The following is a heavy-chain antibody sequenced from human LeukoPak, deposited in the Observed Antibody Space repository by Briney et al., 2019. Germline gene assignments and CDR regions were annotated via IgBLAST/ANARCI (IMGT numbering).Heavy chain of an antibody. Sequence: ESGPTLVKPTQTLTLTCTFSGFSLSTSGGGVGWIRQPPGMALEWLALIYWNDDKRYSPSLKSRLTITKDTSKNQVVLTMTNMDPVDTATYYCAHLTRITICGVVINWFDPWGQGTPVTVSS. D-gene: IGHD3-3*01. J-gene: IGHJ5*02. CDR2: IYWNDDK. CDR1: GFSLSTSGGG. CDR3: AHLTRITICGVVINWFDP. V-gene: IGHV2-5*01.